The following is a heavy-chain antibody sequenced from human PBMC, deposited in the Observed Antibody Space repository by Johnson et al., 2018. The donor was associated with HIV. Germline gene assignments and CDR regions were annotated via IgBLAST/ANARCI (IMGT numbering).Heavy chain of an antibody. D-gene: IGHD3-22*01. CDR2: ITQDGSEK. CDR1: GFTFSSYW. CDR3: AKAREYDSTGHDAFDI. Sequence: VLLVESGGGLVQPGGSLRLSCAASGFTFSSYWMSWVRQAPVKGLEWVANITQDGSEKYYVDSVKGRFTISRDNSKNSFYIQMHSLRAEDTAVYYCAKAREYDSTGHDAFDIWGQGTMVTVSS. V-gene: IGHV3-7*02. J-gene: IGHJ3*02.